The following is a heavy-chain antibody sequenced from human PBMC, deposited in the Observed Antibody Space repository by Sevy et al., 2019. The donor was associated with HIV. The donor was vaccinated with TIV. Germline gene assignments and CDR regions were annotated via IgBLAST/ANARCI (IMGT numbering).Heavy chain of an antibody. CDR2: ISSSSSPI. J-gene: IGHJ6*02. CDR1: GFTFSSYT. D-gene: IGHD6-6*01. CDR3: ARGLAALPGYYYGMDV. V-gene: IGHV3-48*02. Sequence: GGSLRLSCAASGFTFSSYTMKWVRQAPGKGLEWVSYISSSSSPIYYAGSVKGRFTISRDNAKKSLYLQMDSLRDEDTAIYYCARGLAALPGYYYGMDVWGQGTTVTVSS.